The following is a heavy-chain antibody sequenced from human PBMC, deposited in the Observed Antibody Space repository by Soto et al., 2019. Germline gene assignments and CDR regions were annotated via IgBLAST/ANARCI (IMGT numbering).Heavy chain of an antibody. V-gene: IGHV3-23*01. J-gene: IGHJ4*02. D-gene: IGHD3-9*01. CDR3: AKGVGWGYDILTGYSDY. CDR1: GFTFSSYA. Sequence: GGSLRLSCASSGFTFSSYAMSWVRQAPGKGLEWVSAISGSGGSTYYADSVQGRFTISRDNSKNTLYLQMNSLRAEDTAVYYCAKGVGWGYDILTGYSDYWGQGTLVTVSS. CDR2: ISGSGGST.